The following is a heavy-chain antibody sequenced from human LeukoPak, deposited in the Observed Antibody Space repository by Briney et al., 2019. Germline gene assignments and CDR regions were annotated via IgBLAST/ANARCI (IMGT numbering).Heavy chain of an antibody. CDR3: ARTGYMVRGVIRYYYGMDV. CDR2: INHSGST. D-gene: IGHD3-10*01. Sequence: SSETLSLTCAVYGGSFSGYYWSWIRQPPGKGLEWIGEINHSGSTNYNPSLKSRVTISVDTSKNQFSLKLSSVTAADTAVYYCARTGYMVRGVIRYYYGMDVWGQGTTVTVSS. J-gene: IGHJ6*02. V-gene: IGHV4-34*01. CDR1: GGSFSGYY.